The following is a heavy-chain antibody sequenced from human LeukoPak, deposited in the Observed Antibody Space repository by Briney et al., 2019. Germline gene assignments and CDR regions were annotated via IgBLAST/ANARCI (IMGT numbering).Heavy chain of an antibody. D-gene: IGHD1-7*01. V-gene: IGHV3-23*01. J-gene: IGHJ4*02. CDR3: ARDPNWNYPHFDY. CDR2: ISGSGSNT. Sequence: VSLRLSCAASGFTFSSYAMNWVRQAPGKGLEWVSAISGSGSNTYYTDSVRGRFTISRDNSKNTLYLQMNSLRAEDTAVYYCARDPNWNYPHFDYWGQGILVTVSS. CDR1: GFTFSSYA.